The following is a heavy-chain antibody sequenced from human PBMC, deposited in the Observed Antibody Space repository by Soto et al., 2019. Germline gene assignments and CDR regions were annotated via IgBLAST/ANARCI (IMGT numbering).Heavy chain of an antibody. CDR3: ARVQVAYYYDSSGPYYFDY. J-gene: IGHJ4*02. D-gene: IGHD3-22*01. CDR1: GGSISSYY. Sequence: KTSETLSLTCTVSGGSISSYYWSRIRQPPGKGLEWIGYIYYSGSTNYNPSPKSRVTISVDTSKNQFSLKLSSVTAADTAVYYCARVQVAYYYDSSGPYYFDYWGQGTLVTVSS. V-gene: IGHV4-59*01. CDR2: IYYSGST.